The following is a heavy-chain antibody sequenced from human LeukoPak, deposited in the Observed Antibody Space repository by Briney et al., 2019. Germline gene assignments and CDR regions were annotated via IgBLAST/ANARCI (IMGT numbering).Heavy chain of an antibody. V-gene: IGHV4-59*01. CDR3: ARDRYSGYDGFGAFDI. CDR2: IYYRGST. CDR1: GGPLTSYY. D-gene: IGHD5-12*01. J-gene: IGHJ3*02. Sequence: SETLSLTCAVSGGPLTSYYWTWIRQPPGKGLEWIGFIYYRGSTNYNPSLESRVSISIDTSKNRFSVKLSSVTAADTAVYYCARDRYSGYDGFGAFDIWGQGTMVTVSS.